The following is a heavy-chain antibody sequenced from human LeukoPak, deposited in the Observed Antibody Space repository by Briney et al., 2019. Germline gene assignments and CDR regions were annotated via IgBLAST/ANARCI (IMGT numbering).Heavy chain of an antibody. Sequence: SGGSLRLSCAASGFRFSGHYMSWIRQAPGKGLEWISYITNSGDFVNYADSVKGRFTISRDNAKNSLYLQMNSLRAEDTAVYYYAREARATPDFWGQGSVVTVSS. D-gene: IGHD1-26*01. CDR3: AREARATPDF. J-gene: IGHJ4*02. CDR2: ITNSGDFV. V-gene: IGHV3-11*01. CDR1: GFRFSGHY.